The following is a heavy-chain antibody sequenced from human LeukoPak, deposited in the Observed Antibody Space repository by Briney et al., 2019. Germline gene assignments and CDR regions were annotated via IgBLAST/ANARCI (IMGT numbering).Heavy chain of an antibody. J-gene: IGHJ4*02. CDR3: AKSMVTNYFDY. CDR2: ISRSGINI. D-gene: IGHD2-21*02. V-gene: IGHV3-48*03. CDR1: GFTFSSYE. Sequence: GGSLRLSCAASGFTFSSYEMNWVRQAPGKGLEWISYISRSGININYADSVKGRFAISRDDAKYSLYLQMNSLRVEDTAVYYCAKSMVTNYFDYWGQGSLVTVSS.